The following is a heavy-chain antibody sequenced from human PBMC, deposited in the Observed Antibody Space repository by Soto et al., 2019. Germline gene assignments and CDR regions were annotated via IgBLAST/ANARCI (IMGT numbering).Heavy chain of an antibody. CDR1: GFTFSSYS. V-gene: IGHV3-21*01. Sequence: GGSLRLSCAASGFTFSSYSMNWVRQAPGKGLEWVSSISSSSSYIYYADSVKGRFTISRDNAKNSRYLQMNSLRAEDTAVYYCAGDVPTYYYYYGMDVWGQGTTVTVSS. CDR2: ISSSSSYI. J-gene: IGHJ6*02. CDR3: AGDVPTYYYYYGMDV. D-gene: IGHD3-10*02.